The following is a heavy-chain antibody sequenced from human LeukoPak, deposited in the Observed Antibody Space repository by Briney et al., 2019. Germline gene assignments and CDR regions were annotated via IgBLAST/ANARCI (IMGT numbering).Heavy chain of an antibody. V-gene: IGHV1-18*01. CDR2: ISGFNGNT. Sequence: ASVKVSCKASGYTFASYGISWVRQAPGQGLEWMGWISGFNGNTNHAQNLQDRVTMTTDTSTSTAYMELRSLRSDDTAEYFCARVPNQYCTSRCYYTAFDIWGQGTMVTVSS. D-gene: IGHD2/OR15-2a*01. CDR3: ARVPNQYCTSRCYYTAFDI. J-gene: IGHJ3*02. CDR1: GYTFASYG.